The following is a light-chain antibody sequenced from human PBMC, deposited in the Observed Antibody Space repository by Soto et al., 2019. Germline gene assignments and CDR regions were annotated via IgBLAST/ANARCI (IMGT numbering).Light chain of an antibody. Sequence: QSALTQPASESGSPGQSITISCTGTSSDVGGYNYVSWYQQHPGKAPKLMIYDVSNRPSGVSNRFSGSKSGNTASLTISGLQAEDEADYYCSSYTGSSTPCVFGTGTQLTVL. J-gene: IGLJ1*01. CDR1: SSDVGGYNY. V-gene: IGLV2-14*01. CDR3: SSYTGSSTPCV. CDR2: DVS.